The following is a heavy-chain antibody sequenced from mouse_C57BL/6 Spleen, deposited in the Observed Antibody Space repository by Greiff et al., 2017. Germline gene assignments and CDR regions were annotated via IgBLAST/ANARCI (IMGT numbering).Heavy chain of an antibody. Sequence: VQLQQSGPELVKPGASVKISCKASGYAFSSSWMNWVKQRPGKGLEWIGRIYPGDGDTNYNGKFKGKATLTVDNSSSTAYMQLSSLTSEDSAVYFCARKNGYYVDWYFEVWGTGTTVTVSS. V-gene: IGHV1-82*01. J-gene: IGHJ1*03. D-gene: IGHD2-3*01. CDR1: GYAFSSSW. CDR2: IYPGDGDT. CDR3: ARKNGYYVDWYFEV.